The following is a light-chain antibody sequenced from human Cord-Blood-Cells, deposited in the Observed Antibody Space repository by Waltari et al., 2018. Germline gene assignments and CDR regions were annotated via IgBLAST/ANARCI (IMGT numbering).Light chain of an antibody. CDR2: DVS. CDR3: SSYTSSSSVV. V-gene: IGLV2-14*01. Sequence: QSALTQPASVSGSPGQSTTLPCTGTSSDVGGYNYVSWYQQHPGKAPKLMIYDVSKRPSGVSNRFSGSKSGNTASLTISGLQAEDEADYYCSSYTSSSSVVFGGGTKLTVL. J-gene: IGLJ2*01. CDR1: SSDVGGYNY.